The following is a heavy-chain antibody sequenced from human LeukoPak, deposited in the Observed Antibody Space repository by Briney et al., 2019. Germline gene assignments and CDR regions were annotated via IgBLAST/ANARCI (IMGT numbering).Heavy chain of an antibody. CDR3: ARGGARDYGSTSFDP. Sequence: ASVKVSCKASGYTFTSYGISWVRQAPGQGLEWMGWISAYNGNTNYAQKLQGRVTMTTDTSTSTPYMELRSLRSDDTAVYYCARGGARDYGSTSFDPWGQGTLVTVSS. D-gene: IGHD3-10*01. CDR2: ISAYNGNT. J-gene: IGHJ5*02. V-gene: IGHV1-18*01. CDR1: GYTFTSYG.